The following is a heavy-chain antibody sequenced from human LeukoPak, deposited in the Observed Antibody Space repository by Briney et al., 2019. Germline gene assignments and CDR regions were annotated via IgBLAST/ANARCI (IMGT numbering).Heavy chain of an antibody. V-gene: IGHV1-2*06. Sequence: ASVKVSSKASGYTFTAYPIHWVRQAPGQGLEWMGRINPNSGVTHYAQKFHGRVTMTKDTSTDTAYMELSSLRSDDTAIYWCARDSSNWSYFGSWGQGTPVTASS. CDR3: ARDSSNWSYFGS. CDR1: GYTFTAYP. D-gene: IGHD2-2*01. CDR2: INPNSGVT. J-gene: IGHJ4*02.